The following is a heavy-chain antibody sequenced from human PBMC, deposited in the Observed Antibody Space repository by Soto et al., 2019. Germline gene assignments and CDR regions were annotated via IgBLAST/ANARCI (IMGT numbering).Heavy chain of an antibody. CDR2: INPSGGST. J-gene: IGHJ4*02. D-gene: IGHD3-22*01. CDR1: GYTFTSYY. Sequence: ASVKVSCKASGYTFTSYYMHWVRQAPGQGLEWMGIINPSGGSTSYAQKFQGRVTMTRGTSTSTVYMELSSLRSEDTAVYYCARDHLEDYYDSSGYYIFDYWGQGTLVTVSS. V-gene: IGHV1-46*01. CDR3: ARDHLEDYYDSSGYYIFDY.